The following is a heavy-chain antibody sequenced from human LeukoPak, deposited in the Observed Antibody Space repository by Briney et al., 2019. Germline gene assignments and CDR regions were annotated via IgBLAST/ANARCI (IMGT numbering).Heavy chain of an antibody. D-gene: IGHD3-22*01. CDR1: GFTFSSYA. V-gene: IGHV3-23*01. CDR2: ISGSGGST. J-gene: IGHJ4*02. Sequence: PGGSLRLSCAASGFTFSSYAMSWVRQAPGKGLEWVSAISGSGGSTYYADSVKGRFTISRDNSKNTLYLQMNSLRAEDTAVYYCAKDLRLDYYDSSGYYGYLDYWGQGTLVTVSS. CDR3: AKDLRLDYYDSSGYYGYLDY.